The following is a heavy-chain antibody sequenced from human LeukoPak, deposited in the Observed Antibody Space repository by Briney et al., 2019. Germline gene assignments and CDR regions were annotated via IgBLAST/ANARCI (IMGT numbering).Heavy chain of an antibody. CDR3: AREKSSGPYGPDAPFDL. Sequence: GGPLRLSCAASGFTFSSYEMNWVRQAPGKGLEWVSYISVSGSPTYHADSVKGRFTVSRDNAKNSLYLQMNSLRAEDRGVYYCAREKSSGPYGPDAPFDLWGQGTPVAVSS. J-gene: IGHJ4*02. D-gene: IGHD3-22*01. V-gene: IGHV3-48*03. CDR1: GFTFSSYE. CDR2: ISVSGSPT.